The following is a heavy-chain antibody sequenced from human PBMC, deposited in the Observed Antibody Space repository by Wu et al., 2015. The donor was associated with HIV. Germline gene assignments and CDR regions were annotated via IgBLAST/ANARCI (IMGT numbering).Heavy chain of an antibody. J-gene: IGHJ1*01. Sequence: QVQLVQSGAELKKPGASVKVSCKVSGNSLTKLSIHWVRQAPGKGLEWMGGFDPEDGKTIYAQRFQRRVTMTEDTSTDTAYMRLTSLTSDDTAIYFCATKFRDVWSIGLLHWGQGTLV. D-gene: IGHD1-26*01. CDR1: GNSLTKLS. V-gene: IGHV1-24*01. CDR3: ATKFRDVWSIGLLH. CDR2: FDPEDGKT.